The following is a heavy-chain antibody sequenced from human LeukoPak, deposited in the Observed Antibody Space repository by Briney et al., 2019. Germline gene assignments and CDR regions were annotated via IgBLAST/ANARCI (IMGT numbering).Heavy chain of an antibody. V-gene: IGHV3-30*02. J-gene: IGHJ3*01. CDR1: GFTFINFD. D-gene: IGHD5-24*01. CDR2: IRYDGSNE. Sequence: GGSLRLSCAASGFTFINFDMYWVRQAPGKGLEWVAFIRYDGSNEYYADSVKGRFTISRDSSKNTLYLQMNSLRAEDTAVYYCAKENPEMATLTPWGQGTMVTVSS. CDR3: AKENPEMATLTP.